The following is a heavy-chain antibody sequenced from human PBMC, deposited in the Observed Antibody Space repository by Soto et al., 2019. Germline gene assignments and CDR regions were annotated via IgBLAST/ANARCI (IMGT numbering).Heavy chain of an antibody. CDR3: VKAKLRDILTGYRGPWDP. D-gene: IGHD3-9*01. J-gene: IGHJ5*02. V-gene: IGHV3-64D*08. CDR1: GFTFSSYA. Sequence: GGSLRLSCSASGFTFSSYAMHWVRQAPGKGLEYVSAISSNGGSTYYADSVKGRFTISRDNSKNTLYLQMSSLRAEDTAVYYCVKAKLRDILTGYRGPWDPWGQGTLVTVSS. CDR2: ISSNGGST.